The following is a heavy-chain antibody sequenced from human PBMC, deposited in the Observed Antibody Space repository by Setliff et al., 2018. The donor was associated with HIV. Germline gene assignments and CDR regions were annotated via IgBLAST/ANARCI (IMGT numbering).Heavy chain of an antibody. CDR3: ARVPVAGANWFDP. D-gene: IGHD2-21*01. CDR1: GYSISSGYY. V-gene: IGHV4-38-2*01. CDR2: VSQSGST. Sequence: SETLSLTCAVSGYSISSGYYGGWIRQPPGRGLEGIGSVSQSGSTYYNPSLKSRITISVDRSKNLFSLKLISVTAADQGVYYCARVPVAGANWFDPWGLGTLVTVSS. J-gene: IGHJ5*02.